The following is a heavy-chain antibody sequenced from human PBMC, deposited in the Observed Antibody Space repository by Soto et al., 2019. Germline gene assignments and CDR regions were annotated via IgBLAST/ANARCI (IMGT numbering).Heavy chain of an antibody. CDR3: ARDRESQGAFDY. Sequence: GGSLRLSCAASGFTFSSYAMHWVRQAPGKGLEWVAVISYDGSNKYYADSVKGRFTISRDNSKNTLYLQMNSLRAEDTAVYYCARDRESQGAFDYWGQGTLVTVSS. CDR2: ISYDGSNK. V-gene: IGHV3-30-3*01. J-gene: IGHJ4*02. D-gene: IGHD1-26*01. CDR1: GFTFSSYA.